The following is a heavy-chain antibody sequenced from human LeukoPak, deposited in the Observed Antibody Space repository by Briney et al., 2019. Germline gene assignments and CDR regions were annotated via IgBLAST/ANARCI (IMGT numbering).Heavy chain of an antibody. CDR3: ARDQRYYDSSGYGDY. Sequence: GGSLRLSCAASGFTFSSYAMHWVRQAPGKGLEWVAVISYDGSNKYYADSVKGRFTISRDNSKNTLYLQMNSLRAEDTAVYYCARDQRYYDSSGYGDYWGQGTLVTVSS. CDR1: GFTFSSYA. CDR2: ISYDGSNK. V-gene: IGHV3-30-3*01. J-gene: IGHJ4*02. D-gene: IGHD3-22*01.